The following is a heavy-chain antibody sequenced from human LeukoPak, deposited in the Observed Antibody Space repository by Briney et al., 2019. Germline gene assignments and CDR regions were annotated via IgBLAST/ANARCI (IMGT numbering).Heavy chain of an antibody. D-gene: IGHD6-19*01. CDR1: GYSISSGYF. V-gene: IGHV4-38-2*02. CDR3: ARDPTVDTSGWYGGLDY. CDR2: IYYSGST. J-gene: IGHJ4*02. Sequence: SETLSLTCTVSGYSISSGYFWGWIRQPPGKGLEWIGYIYYSGSTNYNPSLKSRVTISVDTSKNQFSLKLSSVTAADTAVYYCARDPTVDTSGWYGGLDYWGQGTLVTVSS.